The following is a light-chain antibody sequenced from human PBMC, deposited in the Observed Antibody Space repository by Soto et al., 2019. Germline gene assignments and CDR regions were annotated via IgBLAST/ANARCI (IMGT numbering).Light chain of an antibody. CDR1: TRDVGGYNY. J-gene: IGLJ2*01. V-gene: IGLV2-14*03. CDR3: SSYTSSSTPVV. Sequence: QSVLTQPASVSGSPGQSITISCTGTTRDVGGYNYVSWYQQHPGKTPKLMIYDVTNRPSGVSIRFSGSKSGNTASLTISGRQAEDEADYYCSSYTSSSTPVVFGGGTKLTVL. CDR2: DVT.